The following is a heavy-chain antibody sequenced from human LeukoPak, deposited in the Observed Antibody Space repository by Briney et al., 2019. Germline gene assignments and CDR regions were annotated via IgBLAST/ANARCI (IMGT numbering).Heavy chain of an antibody. V-gene: IGHV1-3*01. Sequence: ASVKVSCKASGYTFTGYYMHWVRQAPGQGLEWMGWINAGNGNTKYSQKFQGRVTITRDTSASTAYMELSSLRSEDTAVYYCARGIVVITPRYYFDYWGQGTLVTVSS. CDR2: INAGNGNT. CDR1: GYTFTGYY. D-gene: IGHD3-22*01. CDR3: ARGIVVITPRYYFDY. J-gene: IGHJ4*02.